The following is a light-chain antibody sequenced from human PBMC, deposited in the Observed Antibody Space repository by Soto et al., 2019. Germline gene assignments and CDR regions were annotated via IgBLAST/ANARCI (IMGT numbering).Light chain of an antibody. V-gene: IGLV1-47*02. CDR3: AAWDDSLRGVM. CDR2: SND. Sequence: QSALAQPPSVSGIPGQRLTISCSGGTSNIGSNNVYWYQQLPGAAPKLLIYSNDQRPSGVPERFSGSRSGTSASLAISDLRSEDEGDYFCAAWDDSLRGVMFGGGTKLTVL. CDR1: TSNIGSNN. J-gene: IGLJ3*02.